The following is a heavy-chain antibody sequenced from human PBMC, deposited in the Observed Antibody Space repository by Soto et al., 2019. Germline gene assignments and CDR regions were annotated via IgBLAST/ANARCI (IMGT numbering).Heavy chain of an antibody. CDR1: GGSISTYY. CDR2: INYRGNT. J-gene: IGHJ4*02. V-gene: IGHV4-59*01. CDR3: ARGEESYVEFFHD. Sequence: QVQLQESGPGLVKPSETLSLTCTVSGGSISTYYWTWIRQPPGKGLEWSGYINYRGNTNYHPTLKRRLTISIDTYKNQFSLKLNSVTAADTDVYYCARGEESYVEFFHDWGPGTLVTVSS. D-gene: IGHD3-10*01.